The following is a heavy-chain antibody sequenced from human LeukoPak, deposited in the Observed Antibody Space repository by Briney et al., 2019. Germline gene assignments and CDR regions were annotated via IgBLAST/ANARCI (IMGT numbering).Heavy chain of an antibody. CDR1: GYSFTSYW. V-gene: IGHV5-51*01. Sequence: GESLKISCKGSGYSFTSYWIGWVRQMPGKGLEWMGIIYPGDSDTRYSPSFQGQVTISADKSISTAYLQWSSLKASDTAMYYCARLSAGWPQSGVFDYWGQGTLVTVSS. CDR3: ARLSAGWPQSGVFDY. CDR2: IYPGDSDT. J-gene: IGHJ4*02. D-gene: IGHD5-24*01.